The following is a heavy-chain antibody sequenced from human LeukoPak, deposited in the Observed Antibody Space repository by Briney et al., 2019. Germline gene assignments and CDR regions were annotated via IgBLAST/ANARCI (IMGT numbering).Heavy chain of an antibody. CDR3: AWSNIVVVPAAMGPYYYYYMDV. V-gene: IGHV4-34*01. Sequence: PSETLSLTCAVYGGSLSGYYWSWIRQPPGKGLEWIGEINHSGSTNYNPSLKSRVTISVDTSKNQFSLKLSSVTAADTAVYYCAWSNIVVVPAAMGPYYYYYMDVWGKGTTVTVSS. CDR1: GGSLSGYY. CDR2: INHSGST. D-gene: IGHD2-2*01. J-gene: IGHJ6*03.